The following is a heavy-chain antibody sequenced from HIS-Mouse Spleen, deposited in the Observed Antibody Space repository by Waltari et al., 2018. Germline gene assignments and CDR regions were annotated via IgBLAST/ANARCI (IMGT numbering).Heavy chain of an antibody. Sequence: VQLVESGGGLVQPGGSLSLSCAASGFTFSSYGMHWVRQAPGKGLEWVAVISYDGSNKYYADSVKGRFTISRDNSKNTLYLQMNSLRAEDTAVYYCAKDKHHAFDYWGQGTLVTVSS. CDR1: GFTFSSYG. V-gene: IGHV3-30*18. CDR2: ISYDGSNK. CDR3: AKDKHHAFDY. J-gene: IGHJ4*02.